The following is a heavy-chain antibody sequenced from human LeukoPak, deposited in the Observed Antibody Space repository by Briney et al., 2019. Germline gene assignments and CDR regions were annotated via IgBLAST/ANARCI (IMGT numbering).Heavy chain of an antibody. CDR1: GGSISSSNW. CDR3: ARVPTFWSGYSAPYFDY. Sequence: SETLSLTCAVSGGSISSSNWWSWVRQPPGKGLEWIGEIYHSGSTDYNPSLKSRVTISVDKSKNQFSLKLSSVTAADTAVYYCARVPTFWSGYSAPYFDYWGQGTLVTVSS. V-gene: IGHV4-4*02. D-gene: IGHD3-3*01. CDR2: IYHSGST. J-gene: IGHJ4*02.